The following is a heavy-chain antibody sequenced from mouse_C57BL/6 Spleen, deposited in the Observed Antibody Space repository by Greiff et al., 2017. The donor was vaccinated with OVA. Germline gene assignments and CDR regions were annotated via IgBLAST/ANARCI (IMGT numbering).Heavy chain of an antibody. CDR3: AITRYGNYQAWLAY. CDR2: IHPSDSYT. CDR1: GYTFTSYW. D-gene: IGHD2-1*01. Sequence: VQLQQSGAELVKPGASVKVSCKASGYTFTSYWMHWVKQRPGQGLEWIGRIHPSDSYTNYNQKFKGKATLTVDKSSSTAYMQLSSLTSEDSAVYYCAITRYGNYQAWLAYWGQGTLVTVSA. V-gene: IGHV1-74*01. J-gene: IGHJ3*01.